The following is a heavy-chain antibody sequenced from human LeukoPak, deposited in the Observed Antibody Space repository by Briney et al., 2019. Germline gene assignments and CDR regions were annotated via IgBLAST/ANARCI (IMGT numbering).Heavy chain of an antibody. J-gene: IGHJ4*02. D-gene: IGHD3-22*01. CDR3: AKDPEKYYYDSSGYYYYY. CDR1: GFTFSSYA. V-gene: IGHV3-23*01. Sequence: GGSLRLSCAASGFTFSSYAMSWVRQAPEKGLEWVSAISGSGGSTYYADSVKGRFTISRDNSKNTLYLQMNSLRAEDTAVYYCAKDPEKYYYDSSGYYYYYWGQGTLVTVSS. CDR2: ISGSGGST.